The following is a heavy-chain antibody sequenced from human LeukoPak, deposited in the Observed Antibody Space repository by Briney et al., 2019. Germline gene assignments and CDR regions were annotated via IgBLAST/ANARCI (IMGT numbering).Heavy chain of an antibody. V-gene: IGHV3-53*01. CDR1: GFTVSINN. CDR3: ARSEWELSFDY. CDR2: IYSGGST. D-gene: IGHD1-26*01. Sequence: GGFLRLSCSASGFTVSINNMSWVRQAPGKGLEWLSVIYSGGSTYYADSVKGLFTISRDNSKNTLYLQMNSLRAEDTAVYYCARSEWELSFDYWGQGTLVTVSS. J-gene: IGHJ4*02.